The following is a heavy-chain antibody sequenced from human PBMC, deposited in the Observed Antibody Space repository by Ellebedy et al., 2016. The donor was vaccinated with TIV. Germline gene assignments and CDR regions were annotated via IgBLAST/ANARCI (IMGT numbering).Heavy chain of an antibody. J-gene: IGHJ4*02. CDR1: GFTVSDYA. CDR2: ISFDGTNR. Sequence: PGGSLRLSCAASGFTVSDYAMHWVRQAPGMGLEWLAFISFDGTNRSADSVKGRFALSRDNLENTIYLHMNSLRPEDTAVYYCARATRLLWFGEFSYYFDSWGQGTLVTVSS. CDR3: ARATRLLWFGEFSYYFDS. D-gene: IGHD3-10*01. V-gene: IGHV3-30*01.